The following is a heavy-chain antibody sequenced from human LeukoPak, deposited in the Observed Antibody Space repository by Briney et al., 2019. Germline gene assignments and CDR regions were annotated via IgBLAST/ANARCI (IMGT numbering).Heavy chain of an antibody. CDR1: GFSFNSYD. J-gene: IGHJ3*02. CDR3: ARSSAFDI. V-gene: IGHV3-13*04. CDR2: ISTAGET. Sequence: PGGSLRLSCAASGFSFNSYDMHWGREATGKGLGWGSAISTAGETFYPGPVKGRMTTSRENAKNSFYLQVNSLRAGYTAVYYCARSSAFDIWGQGTMVTVSS.